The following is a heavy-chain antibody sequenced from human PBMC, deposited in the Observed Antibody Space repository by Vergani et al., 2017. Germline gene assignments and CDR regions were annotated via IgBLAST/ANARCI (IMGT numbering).Heavy chain of an antibody. J-gene: IGHJ4*02. CDR2: IRYDGSNK. V-gene: IGHV3-30*02. CDR3: AMSLDSSGYYRTFDY. D-gene: IGHD3-22*01. CDR1: GFTFSSDG. Sequence: QVQLVESGGGVVQPGGSLRLSCAASGFTFSSDGMHWVRQAPGKGLEWVAFIRYDGSNKYYADSVKGRFTISRDNSKNTLYLQMNSLRAEDTAVYYCAMSLDSSGYYRTFDYWGQGTLVTVSS.